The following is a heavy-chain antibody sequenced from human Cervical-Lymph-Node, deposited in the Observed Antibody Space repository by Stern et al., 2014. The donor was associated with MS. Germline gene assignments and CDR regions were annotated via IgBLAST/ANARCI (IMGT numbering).Heavy chain of an antibody. CDR2: IIPIFGTA. CDR1: GGTFSSYA. CDR3: ATPRSLYYYDSSGYHEGFDY. J-gene: IGHJ4*02. D-gene: IGHD3-22*01. V-gene: IGHV1-69*01. Sequence: VQLLQSGAEVKKPGSSVKVSCKASGGTFSSYAISWVRQAPGQGLEWMGGIIPIFGTANYAQKFQGRVTITADESTSTAYMELSSLRSEDTAVYYCATPRSLYYYDSSGYHEGFDYWGQGTLVTVSS.